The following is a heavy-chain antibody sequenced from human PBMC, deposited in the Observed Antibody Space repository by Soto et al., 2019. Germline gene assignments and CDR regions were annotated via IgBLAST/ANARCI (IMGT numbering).Heavy chain of an antibody. CDR3: ARGRDSSGYSPVDY. CDR2: INAGNGNT. V-gene: IGHV1-3*01. D-gene: IGHD3-22*01. CDR1: GYTFTSYA. Sequence: ASVKASCKASGYTFTSYAMHWVRQAPGQRLEWMGWINAGNGNTKYSQKFQGRVTITRDTSASTTYVELSSLRSEDSAVYYCARGRDSSGYSPVDYWGQRTLVTVSS. J-gene: IGHJ4*02.